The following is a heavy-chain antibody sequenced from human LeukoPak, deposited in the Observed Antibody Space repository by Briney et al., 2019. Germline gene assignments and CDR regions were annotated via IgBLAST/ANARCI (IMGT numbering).Heavy chain of an antibody. CDR2: IYYSGST. D-gene: IGHD4-17*01. Sequence: SETLSLTCTVSGGSISSGGYYWSWIRQHPGKGLEWIGYIYYSGSTYYNPSLKSRVTISVDTSKNQFSLKLSSVTAADTAVYYCARGRLRVFFDYWGQGTLVTVSS. CDR3: ARGRLRVFFDY. CDR1: GGSISSGGYY. V-gene: IGHV4-31*03. J-gene: IGHJ4*02.